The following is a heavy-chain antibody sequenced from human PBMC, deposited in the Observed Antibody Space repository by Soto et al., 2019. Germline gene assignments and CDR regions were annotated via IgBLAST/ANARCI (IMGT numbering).Heavy chain of an antibody. CDR1: GFTISNYW. D-gene: IGHD6-19*01. V-gene: IGHV3-7*01. J-gene: IGHJ4*02. CDR2: IKADGSER. CDR3: ASGSGWTFDY. Sequence: EVQLVESGGGLVQPGGSQLLSCAASGFTISNYWMTWVRQAPGKGLEWVANIKADGSERYYVDSVKGRFTISRDNAQNSLFLQINSQGAVDTALYYCASGSGWTFDYWGKGPLVTISS.